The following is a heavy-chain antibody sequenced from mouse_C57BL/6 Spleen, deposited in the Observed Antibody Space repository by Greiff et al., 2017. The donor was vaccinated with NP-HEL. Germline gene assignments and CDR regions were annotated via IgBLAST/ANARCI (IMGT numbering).Heavy chain of an antibody. CDR3: AYYGSSYRYFDV. J-gene: IGHJ1*03. CDR2: INPNNGGT. V-gene: IGHV1-26*01. D-gene: IGHD1-1*01. CDR1: GYTFTDYY. Sequence: EVQLQQSGPELVKPGASVKISCKASGYTFTDYYMNWVKQSHGKSLEWIGDINPNNGGTSYNQKFKGKATLTVDKSSSTAYMELRSLTSEDSAVYYCAYYGSSYRYFDVWGTGTTVTVSS.